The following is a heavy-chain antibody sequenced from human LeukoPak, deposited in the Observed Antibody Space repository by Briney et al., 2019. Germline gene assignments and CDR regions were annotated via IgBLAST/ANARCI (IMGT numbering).Heavy chain of an antibody. D-gene: IGHD5-24*01. CDR3: ARDSASSDGYNPLDY. V-gene: IGHV3-53*04. J-gene: IGHJ4*02. Sequence: GGSLRLSCAASGFTVSSNYMSWVRQAPGKGLEWVSVIYSGGSTYYADSVKGRFTISRHNSKNTLYLQMNSLRAEDTAVYYCARDSASSDGYNPLDYWGQGTLVTLSS. CDR1: GFTVSSNY. CDR2: IYSGGST.